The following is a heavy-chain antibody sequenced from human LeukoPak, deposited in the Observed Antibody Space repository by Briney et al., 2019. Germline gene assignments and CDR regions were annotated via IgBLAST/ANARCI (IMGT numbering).Heavy chain of an antibody. CDR3: ATESITGATTSDYYYYMDV. D-gene: IGHD1-26*01. V-gene: IGHV1-24*01. J-gene: IGHJ6*03. Sequence: ASVKVSCKVSGYTLTELSMHWVRQAPGKGLEWMGGFDPEDGETIYAQKFQGRVTMTEDTSTDTAYMELSSPRSEDTAVYYCATESITGATTSDYYYYMDVWGKGTTVTVSS. CDR1: GYTLTELS. CDR2: FDPEDGET.